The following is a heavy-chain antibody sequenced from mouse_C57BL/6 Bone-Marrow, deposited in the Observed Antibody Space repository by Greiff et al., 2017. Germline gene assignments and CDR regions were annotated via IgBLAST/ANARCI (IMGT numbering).Heavy chain of an antibody. CDR3: ASPLRYRFGY. CDR2: IYPGDGDT. D-gene: IGHD1-1*01. J-gene: IGHJ2*01. Sequence: VQLQQSGPELVKPGASVKISCKASGYAFSSSWMNWVKQRPGKGLEWIGRIYPGDGDTNYNGKFKGKATLTADKSSSTAYLQLSSLTSEDSAVYCCASPLRYRFGYWGQGTTRTVSS. V-gene: IGHV1-82*01. CDR1: GYAFSSSW.